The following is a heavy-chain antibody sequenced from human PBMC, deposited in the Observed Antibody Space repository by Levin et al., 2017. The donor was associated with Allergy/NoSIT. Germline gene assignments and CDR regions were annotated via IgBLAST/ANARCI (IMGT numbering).Heavy chain of an antibody. Sequence: GASVKVSCKASGYTFTSYYMHWVRQAPGQGLEWMGIINPSGGSTSYAQKFQGRVTMTRDTSTSTVYMELSSLRSEDTAVYYCARDLSVVAATPSGYYYGMDVWGQGTTVTVSS. V-gene: IGHV1-46*01. CDR2: INPSGGST. CDR3: ARDLSVVAATPSGYYYGMDV. D-gene: IGHD2-15*01. CDR1: GYTFTSYY. J-gene: IGHJ6*02.